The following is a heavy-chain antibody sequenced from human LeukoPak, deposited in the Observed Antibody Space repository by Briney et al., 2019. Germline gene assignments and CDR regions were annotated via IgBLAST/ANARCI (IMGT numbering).Heavy chain of an antibody. V-gene: IGHV3-7*01. CDR1: GFTFNTYG. CDR2: IKEDGTEK. CDR3: TRDDPRVGSTETD. D-gene: IGHD1-26*01. J-gene: IGHJ4*02. Sequence: GGPLRLSCAASGFTFNTYGMSWVRQAPGKGLEWVANIKEDGTEKFYVDSVKGRFTVSRDNARASVFLQMNSLRAEDTAVYYCTRDDPRVGSTETDWGQGTLVTVSS.